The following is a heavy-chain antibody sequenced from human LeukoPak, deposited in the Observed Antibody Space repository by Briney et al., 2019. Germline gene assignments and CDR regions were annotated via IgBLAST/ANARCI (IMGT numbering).Heavy chain of an antibody. V-gene: IGHV3-30*03. J-gene: IGHJ4*02. Sequence: GGSLRLSCVASGFTFSSYGMHWVRQAPGKGLEWVAVISYDGSNKYYADSVKGRFTISRDNSKNTLYLQMNSLRAEDTAVYYCARDSGFSGTQRGEYWGQGTLVTVSS. CDR2: ISYDGSNK. D-gene: IGHD3/OR15-3a*01. CDR1: GFTFSSYG. CDR3: ARDSGFSGTQRGEY.